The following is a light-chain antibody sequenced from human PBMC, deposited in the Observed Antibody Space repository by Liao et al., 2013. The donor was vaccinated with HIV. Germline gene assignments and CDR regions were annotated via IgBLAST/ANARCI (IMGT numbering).Light chain of an antibody. CDR3: QAWDSSFVV. V-gene: IGLV3-21*01. CDR1: NIGSKS. J-gene: IGLJ2*01. Sequence: SYELTQPPSVSVAPGKTARITCGGNNIGSKSVHWYQQKPGQAPVLVIYQDNKRPSGIPERFSGSNSGNTATLTISGTQAMDEADYYCQAWDSSFVVFGGGTKLTVL. CDR2: QDN.